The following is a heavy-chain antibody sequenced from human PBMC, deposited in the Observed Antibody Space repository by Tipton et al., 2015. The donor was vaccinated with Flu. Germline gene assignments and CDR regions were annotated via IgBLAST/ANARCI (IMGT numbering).Heavy chain of an antibody. Sequence: SLRLSCAASGFTVSSNYMSWVRQAPGKGLEWVSVIYSGGSTYYADSVRGRFTISRDNSKNTLYLQMNSLRAEDTAVYYCARDHGRSGEDAFDIWGQGTMVTVSS. CDR1: GFTVSSNY. V-gene: IGHV3-66*01. J-gene: IGHJ3*02. CDR2: IYSGGST. D-gene: IGHD4-17*01. CDR3: ARDHGRSGEDAFDI.